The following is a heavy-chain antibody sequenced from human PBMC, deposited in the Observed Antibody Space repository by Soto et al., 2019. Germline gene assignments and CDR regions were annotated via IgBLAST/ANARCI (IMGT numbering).Heavy chain of an antibody. V-gene: IGHV3-23*01. CDR2: ISGSGGST. CDR3: ARDWLTNYDFCSGYTDPYTFDI. J-gene: IGHJ3*02. CDR1: GFTFSSYA. Sequence: EVQLLESGGGLVQPGGSLRLSCAASGFTFSSYAMSWVRQAPGKGLEWVSAISGSGGSTYYADSVKGRFTISRDNSRTTQNLQMISLRGEDTAVYYCARDWLTNYDFCSGYTDPYTFDIWGQGRMVTVSS. D-gene: IGHD3-3*01.